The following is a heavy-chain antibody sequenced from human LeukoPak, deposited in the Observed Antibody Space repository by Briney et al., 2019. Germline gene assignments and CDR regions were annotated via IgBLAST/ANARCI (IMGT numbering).Heavy chain of an antibody. J-gene: IGHJ5*02. D-gene: IGHD5-18*01. Sequence: GASVKVSCKASGYIFTSYFMHWVRQAPGQGLEWMGLINPSGGSTRYAQKFQGRVTMTRDMSTSTVYMELSSLRSEYTAVYYCARALPHRRLMDTTMEQHWFDPWGQGTLVTVSS. CDR1: GYIFTSYF. CDR3: ARALPHRRLMDTTMEQHWFDP. V-gene: IGHV1-46*01. CDR2: INPSGGST.